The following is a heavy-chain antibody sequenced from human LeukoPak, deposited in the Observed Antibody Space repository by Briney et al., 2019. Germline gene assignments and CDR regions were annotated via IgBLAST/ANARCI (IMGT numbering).Heavy chain of an antibody. D-gene: IGHD3-10*01. V-gene: IGHV3-7*04. CDR2: IKQDGSEK. CDR3: ASDRGDYYGSGSFDY. J-gene: IGHJ4*02. Sequence: GGSLRLSCAASGFTFSRYWISWVRQARGKGLEWVSNIKQDGSEKYSLDSVTGRFTISRDNAKNSLYLQMNSLRAEDKAVYYCASDRGDYYGSGSFDYWGQGTLVTVSS. CDR1: GFTFSRYW.